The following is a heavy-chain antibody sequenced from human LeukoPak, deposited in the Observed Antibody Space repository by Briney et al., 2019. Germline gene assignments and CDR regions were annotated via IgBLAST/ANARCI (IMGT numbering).Heavy chain of an antibody. J-gene: IGHJ6*02. CDR1: GFTFSSYW. CDR3: ARDRWAILTGSENYYFYGMDV. CDR2: IKQDGSEK. Sequence: GGSLRLSCAASGFTFSSYWMSWVRQAPGKGLEWVANIKQDGSEKTYVDSVKGRFTISRDNAKNSLYLQMNSLRAEDTAVYYCARDRWAILTGSENYYFYGMDVWGQGTTVTVSS. D-gene: IGHD3-9*01. V-gene: IGHV3-7*01.